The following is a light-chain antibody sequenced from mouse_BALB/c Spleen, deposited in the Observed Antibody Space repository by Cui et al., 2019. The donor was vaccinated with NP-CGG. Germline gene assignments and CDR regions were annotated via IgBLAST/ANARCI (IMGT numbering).Light chain of an antibody. Sequence: QAVVTQESALTTSPGETVTLTCRSSTGAVTTSNYSNWVQEKPDHLFPGLIGGTYNRAPGVPARFSGSLLGDKAALTIPGAQTEDEAIYFCALWYSNHWVFGGGTKLTVL. CDR3: ALWYSNHWV. CDR1: TGAVTTSNY. CDR2: GTY. J-gene: IGLJ1*01. V-gene: IGLV1*01.